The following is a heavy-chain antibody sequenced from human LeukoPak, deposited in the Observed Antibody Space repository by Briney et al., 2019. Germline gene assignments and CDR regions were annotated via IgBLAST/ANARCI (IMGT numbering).Heavy chain of an antibody. CDR3: ARDTPGRIAAAGTGGWFDP. Sequence: PSETLSLTCTVSVGSISSYYWSWIRQPPGKGLEWVGYIYYSGSTNYNPSLKSRVTISVDTSKNQFSLKLSSVNAADTAVYYCARDTPGRIAAAGTGGWFDPWGQGTLVTVSS. J-gene: IGHJ5*02. CDR1: VGSISSYY. CDR2: IYYSGST. V-gene: IGHV4-59*01. D-gene: IGHD6-13*01.